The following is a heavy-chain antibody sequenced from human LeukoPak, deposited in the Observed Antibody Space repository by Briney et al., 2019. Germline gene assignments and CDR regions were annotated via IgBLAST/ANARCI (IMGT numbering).Heavy chain of an antibody. CDR2: INWNGGST. CDR3: ARGRPQANWGNFDY. D-gene: IGHD7-27*01. Sequence: GGSLRLSCAASGFTFDDYGMSWVRQAPGKGLEWVSGINWNGGSTGYADSVKGRFTISRDNAKNSLYLQMNSLRAEDTALYYCARGRPQANWGNFDYWGQGTLVTVSS. V-gene: IGHV3-20*04. J-gene: IGHJ4*02. CDR1: GFTFDDYG.